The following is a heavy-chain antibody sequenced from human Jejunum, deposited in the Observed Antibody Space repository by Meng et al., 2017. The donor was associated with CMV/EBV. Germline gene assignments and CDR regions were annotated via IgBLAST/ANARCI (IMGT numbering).Heavy chain of an antibody. CDR1: FTFSTLA. Sequence: FTFSTLAMGWVRQAPGKGLEWVSSIYYGGGATHYPDSVKGRFTISRDTSENTLYLQMSSLRVDDTALYYCAKGVTSGSTYRAFDILGQGTKVTVSS. D-gene: IGHD3-22*01. CDR3: AKGVTSGSTYRAFDI. J-gene: IGHJ3*02. V-gene: IGHV3-23*03. CDR2: IYYGGGAT.